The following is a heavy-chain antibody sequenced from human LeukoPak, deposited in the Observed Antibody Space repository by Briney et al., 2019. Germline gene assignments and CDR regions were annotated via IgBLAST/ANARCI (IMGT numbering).Heavy chain of an antibody. CDR2: MNPNSGNT. CDR3: ATPGVHYDPSGYYPFQH. Sequence: ASVKVSCKASGYTFTSYDINWVRLAAGQGREWMGWMNPNSGNTGYAQQFQGRVTMTRNTAIDTAYMELSSLRSEDTAVYYCATPGVHYDPSGYYPFQHWGQGTLVTVSS. J-gene: IGHJ1*01. D-gene: IGHD3-22*01. V-gene: IGHV1-8*01. CDR1: GYTFTSYD.